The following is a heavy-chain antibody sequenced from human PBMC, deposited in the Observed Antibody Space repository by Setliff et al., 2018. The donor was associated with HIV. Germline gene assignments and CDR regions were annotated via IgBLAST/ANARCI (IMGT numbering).Heavy chain of an antibody. D-gene: IGHD3-3*02. V-gene: IGHV3-7*03. CDR1: GFSFNNYY. J-gene: IGHJ6*02. CDR2: INQDGSEK. Sequence: PGESLKISCIASGFSFNNYYMTWVRQAPGKGLEWVANINQDGSEKNYVDSVKGRFTISRDNAKNSLYLQMDSLRVEDTTVYYCTRKLAPGHGMDVWGQGTTVTVSS. CDR3: TRKLAPGHGMDV.